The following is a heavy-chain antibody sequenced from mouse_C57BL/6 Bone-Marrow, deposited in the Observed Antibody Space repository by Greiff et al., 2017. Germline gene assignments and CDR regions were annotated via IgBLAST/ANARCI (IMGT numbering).Heavy chain of an antibody. D-gene: IGHD2-3*01. Sequence: QVQLQQPGAELVKPGASVKMSCKASGYTFTSYWITWVKQRPGQGLEWIGDIYPGSGSTNYNEKFKSKATLTVATSSSTAYMQLSSLTSEDSAVYYCARSGRWPYFADWGQGTTLTVAS. V-gene: IGHV1-55*01. CDR1: GYTFTSYW. CDR3: ARSGRWPYFAD. CDR2: IYPGSGST. J-gene: IGHJ2*01.